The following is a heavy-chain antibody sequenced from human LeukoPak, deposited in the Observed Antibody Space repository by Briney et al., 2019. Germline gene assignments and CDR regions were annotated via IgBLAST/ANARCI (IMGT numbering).Heavy chain of an antibody. Sequence: GGSLRLSCPASGFTFTTYSMNWVRQAPGKGLEWVPSIISSTTYIYYADSVKGRFTISRDNAKNSLYLQMNSLRAEDTAVYYCTRVEWLQFPDYWGQGTLVTVSS. CDR3: TRVEWLQFPDY. V-gene: IGHV3-21*01. D-gene: IGHD5-24*01. CDR1: GFTFTTYS. CDR2: IISSTTYI. J-gene: IGHJ4*02.